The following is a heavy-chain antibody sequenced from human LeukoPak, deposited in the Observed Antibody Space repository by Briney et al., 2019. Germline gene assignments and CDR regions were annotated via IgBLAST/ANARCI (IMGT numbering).Heavy chain of an antibody. V-gene: IGHV3-53*01. D-gene: IGHD6-19*01. CDR3: TKLKGWYGDGYFDS. Sequence: GGSLRLSCAASGFSLSSKYMSWVRQPAGKGLEWVSVIYSGGTTFYADSVKGRFTISRDNSKNTPYLQMNSLRPDDTAVYYCTKLKGWYGDGYFDSWGPGTLVTVSS. CDR2: IYSGGTT. CDR1: GFSLSSKY. J-gene: IGHJ4*02.